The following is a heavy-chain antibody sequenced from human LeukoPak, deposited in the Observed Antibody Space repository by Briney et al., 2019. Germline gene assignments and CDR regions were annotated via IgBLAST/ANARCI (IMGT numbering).Heavy chain of an antibody. J-gene: IGHJ4*02. V-gene: IGHV3-74*01. CDR1: GFTFSNYW. CDR2: VNGDGSAT. CDR3: ARNHYGSVDY. Sequence: GGSLRLSCTASGFTFSNYWMHWVRQAPGKGLVWVSRVNGDGSATNYAVSVKGRFTISRDNAKNTLYLQMNSLRPEDTAVYYCARNHYGSVDYWGQGTLVTVSS. D-gene: IGHD3-10*01.